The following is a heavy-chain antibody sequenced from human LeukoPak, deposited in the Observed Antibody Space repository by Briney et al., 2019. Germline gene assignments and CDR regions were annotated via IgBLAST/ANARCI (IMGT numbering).Heavy chain of an antibody. CDR1: GFTFSSYAM. J-gene: IGHJ4*02. V-gene: IGHV4-4*02. D-gene: IGHD5-18*01. CDR2: IYHSGST. Sequence: PGGSLRLSCAASGFTFSSYAMSWVRQPPGKGLEWIGEIYHSGSTNYNPSLKSRVTISEDKSKNQFSLKLTSVTAADTAVYYCRIRGYSYVLDYWGQGTLVTVSS. CDR3: RIRGYSYVLDY.